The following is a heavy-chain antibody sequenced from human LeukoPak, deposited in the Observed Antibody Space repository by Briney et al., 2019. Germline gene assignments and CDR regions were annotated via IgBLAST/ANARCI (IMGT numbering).Heavy chain of an antibody. Sequence: GGSLRLSCAASGFTFSSYEMNWVRQAPGKGLEWVSYISSSGSTIYYADSVKGRFTISRDNAKNSLYLQMNSLRAEDTAVYYCARDYYDSSGYSTNWFDPWGQGTLVTVSS. V-gene: IGHV3-48*03. CDR1: GFTFSSYE. J-gene: IGHJ5*02. D-gene: IGHD3-22*01. CDR2: ISSSGSTI. CDR3: ARDYYDSSGYSTNWFDP.